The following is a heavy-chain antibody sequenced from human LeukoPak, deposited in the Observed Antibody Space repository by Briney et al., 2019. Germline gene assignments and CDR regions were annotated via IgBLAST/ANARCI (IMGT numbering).Heavy chain of an antibody. CDR2: ISSSGSTI. CDR3: ARPQRYSSKELN. Sequence: GGSLRLSCAASGFTFSDYYMSWIRQAPGKGLERVSYISSSGSTIYYADSVKGRFTISRDNAKNSLYLQMNSLRAEDTAVYYCARPQRYSSKELNWGQGTLVTVSS. D-gene: IGHD6-19*01. CDR1: GFTFSDYY. V-gene: IGHV3-11*01. J-gene: IGHJ4*02.